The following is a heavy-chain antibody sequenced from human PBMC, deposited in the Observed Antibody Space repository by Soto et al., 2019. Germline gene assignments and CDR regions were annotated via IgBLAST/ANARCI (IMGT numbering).Heavy chain of an antibody. CDR3: AKGSRAAFPSIPPPNRCFDP. D-gene: IGHD6-13*01. J-gene: IGHJ5*02. CDR2: ISGSGGST. CDR1: GFTFSSYA. V-gene: IGHV3-23*01. Sequence: GGSLRLSCAASGFTFSSYAMSWVRQAPGKGLEWVSAISGSGGSTYYADSVKGRFTISRDNSKNTLFLQMNALRVEDTAVYYCAKGSRAAFPSIPPPNRCFDPWGTAILVTV.